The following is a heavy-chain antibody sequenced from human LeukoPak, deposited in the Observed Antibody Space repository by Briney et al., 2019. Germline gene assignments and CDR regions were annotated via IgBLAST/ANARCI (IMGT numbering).Heavy chain of an antibody. V-gene: IGHV5-51*01. CDR3: ARLWDSSSWSDY. Sequence: GESLKISCKGSGYSFTNFWIGWVRQMPGKGLEWMGFIYPDDSDTRYSPSLQGHVTISADKSISTAYLQWSSLKASDTAMYYCARLWDSSSWSDYWGQGTLVTVPS. J-gene: IGHJ4*02. CDR2: IYPDDSDT. CDR1: GYSFTNFW. D-gene: IGHD6-13*01.